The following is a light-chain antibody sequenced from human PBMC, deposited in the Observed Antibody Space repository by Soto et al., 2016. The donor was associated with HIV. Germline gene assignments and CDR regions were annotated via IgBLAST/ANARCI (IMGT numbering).Light chain of an antibody. CDR1: QSISSY. J-gene: IGKJ2*01. Sequence: DIQMTQSPSSLSASVGDRVTITCRASQSISSYLNWYQQKPGKAPKLLIYAASSLQSGVQSRFSGSGSGTDFTLTISSLQPEDFATYYCQQSYSTPGYTFGQGTKLEIK. V-gene: IGKV1-39*01. CDR2: AAS. CDR3: QQSYSTPGYT.